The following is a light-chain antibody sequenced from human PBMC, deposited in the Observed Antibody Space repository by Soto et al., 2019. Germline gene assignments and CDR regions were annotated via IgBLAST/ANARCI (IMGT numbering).Light chain of an antibody. CDR1: QSVSSSY. V-gene: IGKV3-20*01. CDR2: GAY. CDR3: QQYGSSPTWT. Sequence: EIVLTQSPGTQSLSPGERATLSCRASQSVSSSYLAWYQQKPGQSPRLLIYGAYSRATGIPDRFSGSGSGTDFTLTISRLEPEDFAVYYCQQYGSSPTWTFGQGTKVEIK. J-gene: IGKJ1*01.